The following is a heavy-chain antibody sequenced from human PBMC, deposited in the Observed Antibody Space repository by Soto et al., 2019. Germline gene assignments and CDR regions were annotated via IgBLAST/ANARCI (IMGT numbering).Heavy chain of an antibody. CDR3: ARGGPAALDYFDY. CDR1: GGSFSGYY. V-gene: IGHV4-34*01. CDR2: INHSGST. D-gene: IGHD2-2*01. J-gene: IGHJ4*02. Sequence: QVQLQQWGAGLLKPSETLSLTCAVYGGSFSGYYWSWIRQPPGKGLEWIGEINHSGSTNYNPSLKSRVTISLDTTNNQCTLKLSSVTVADTAVYYCARGGPAALDYFDYRGQGTLVTVSS.